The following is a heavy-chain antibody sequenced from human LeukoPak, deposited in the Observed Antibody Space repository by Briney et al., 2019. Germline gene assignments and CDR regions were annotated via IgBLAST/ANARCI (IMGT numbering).Heavy chain of an antibody. D-gene: IGHD2-15*01. Sequence: GGSLRLSCAASGFTFSSYSMNWVRRAPGKGLEWVSSISSSSSYIYYADSVKGRFTISRDNAKNSLYLQMNSLRAEDTAVYYCARGGGVGLDYWGQGTLVTVSS. J-gene: IGHJ4*02. CDR1: GFTFSSYS. V-gene: IGHV3-21*01. CDR2: ISSSSSYI. CDR3: ARGGGVGLDY.